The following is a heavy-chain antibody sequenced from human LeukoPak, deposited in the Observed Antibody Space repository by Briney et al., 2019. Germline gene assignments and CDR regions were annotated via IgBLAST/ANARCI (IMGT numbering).Heavy chain of an antibody. D-gene: IGHD6-13*01. CDR3: ARDRGYSSSWYYYYYYYMDV. Sequence: SGGSLRLSCAASGFTFDDYGMSWVRQAPGKGLEWVSGINWNGGSTGYADSVKGRFTISRDNAKNSLYLQMNSLRAEDTALYYCARDRGYSSSWYYYYYYYMDVWGKGTTVTVSS. CDR2: INWNGGST. V-gene: IGHV3-20*04. CDR1: GFTFDDYG. J-gene: IGHJ6*03.